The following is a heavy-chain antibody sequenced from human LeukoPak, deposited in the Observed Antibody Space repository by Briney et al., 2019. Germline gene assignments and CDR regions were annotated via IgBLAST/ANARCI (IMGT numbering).Heavy chain of an antibody. Sequence: SETLSLTCTVSGGSISSYYWSWIRQPPGKGLEWIGYIYYSGSTNYNPSLKSRVTMSVDTSRNQFSLKLTSVTAADTAVYYCARHEPLGRGAWDYWGQGILVTVSS. J-gene: IGHJ4*02. CDR2: IYYSGST. V-gene: IGHV4-59*08. D-gene: IGHD1-14*01. CDR3: ARHEPLGRGAWDY. CDR1: GGSISSYY.